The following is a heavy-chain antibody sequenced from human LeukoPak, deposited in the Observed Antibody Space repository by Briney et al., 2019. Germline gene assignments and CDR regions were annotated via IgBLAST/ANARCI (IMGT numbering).Heavy chain of an antibody. CDR2: ICGSGGST. V-gene: IGHV3-23*01. D-gene: IGHD6-19*01. CDR1: GFTFSSYA. CDR3: AATQWLVDAFDI. J-gene: IGHJ3*02. Sequence: PGGSLRLSCAASGFTFSSYAMSWVRQAPGKGLEWVSAICGSGGSTYYADSVKGRFTISRDNSKNTLYLQMNSLRAEDTAVYYCAATQWLVDAFDIWGQGTMVTVSS.